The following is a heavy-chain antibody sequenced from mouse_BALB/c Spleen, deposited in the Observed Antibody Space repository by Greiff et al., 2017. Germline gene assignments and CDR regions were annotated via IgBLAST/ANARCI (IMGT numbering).Heavy chain of an antibody. CDR3: TRDRHGSTHFDY. Sequence: EVQLQESGGGLVKPGGSLKLSCAASGFTFSSYTMSWVRQTPEKRLEWVATISSGGSYTYYPDSVKGRFTISRDNAKNTLYLQMSSLKSEDTAMYYCTRDRHGSTHFDYWGQGTTLTVSS. V-gene: IGHV5-6-4*01. CDR2: ISSGGSYT. CDR1: GFTFSSYT. D-gene: IGHD1-1*01. J-gene: IGHJ2*01.